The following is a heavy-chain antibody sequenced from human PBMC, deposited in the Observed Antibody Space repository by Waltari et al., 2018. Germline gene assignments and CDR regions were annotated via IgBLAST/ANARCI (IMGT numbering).Heavy chain of an antibody. J-gene: IGHJ3*01. CDR1: GFIFDSYA. CDR3: AKKAGSSWTEAVDV. V-gene: IGHV3-9*01. Sequence: EAQLVESGGGLVQPGRSLRLSCAASGFIFDSYAIHGVRQPPGKGLEWVSGISWKSGTTAYADSVKGRFTISRDNARSSLFLQMDSLRVEDTALYFCAKKAGSSWTEAVDVWGRGTMVTVSS. D-gene: IGHD6-13*01. CDR2: ISWKSGTT.